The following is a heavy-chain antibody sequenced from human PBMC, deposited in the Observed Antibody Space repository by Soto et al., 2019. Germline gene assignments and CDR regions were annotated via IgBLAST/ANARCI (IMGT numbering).Heavy chain of an antibody. V-gene: IGHV4-34*01. J-gene: IGHJ4*02. D-gene: IGHD2-8*02. CDR2: INHSGST. Sequence: QVQLQQWGAGLLKPSETLSLTCAVYGGSFSGYYWTWIRQPPGTGREWIGEINHSGSTNYNPSLKSRVTISVDMSKNQFSLKLTSVTAADTAVYYCARDKITGLFDYWGQGTLVTVSS. CDR3: ARDKITGLFDY. CDR1: GGSFSGYY.